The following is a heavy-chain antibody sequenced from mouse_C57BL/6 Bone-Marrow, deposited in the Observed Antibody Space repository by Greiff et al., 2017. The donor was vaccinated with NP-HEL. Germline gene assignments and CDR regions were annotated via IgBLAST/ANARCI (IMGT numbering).Heavy chain of an antibody. CDR1: GYTFTDYE. CDR2: IDPETGGT. Sequence: VQLQQSGAELVRPGASVTLSCKASGYTFTDYEMHWVKQTPVHGLEWIGAIDPETGGTAYNQKFKGKAILTADKSSSTAYMELRSLTSEVSAVYYCTRGLYYSNYRDYWGQGTTLTVSS. J-gene: IGHJ2*01. CDR3: TRGLYYSNYRDY. D-gene: IGHD2-5*01. V-gene: IGHV1-15*01.